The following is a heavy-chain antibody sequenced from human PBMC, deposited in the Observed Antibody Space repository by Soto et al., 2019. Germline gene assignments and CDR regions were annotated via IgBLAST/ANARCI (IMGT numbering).Heavy chain of an antibody. CDR2: ISYDGSNK. D-gene: IGHD5-18*01. CDR3: ARVDTAIAAGGMDV. Sequence: GGSLRLSCAASGFTFSSYAMHWVRQAPGKGLEWVAVISYDGSNKYYADSVKGRFTISRDNSKNTLYLQMNSLRAEDTAVYYCARVDTAIAAGGMDVWGQGTTVTVSS. V-gene: IGHV3-30-3*01. J-gene: IGHJ6*02. CDR1: GFTFSSYA.